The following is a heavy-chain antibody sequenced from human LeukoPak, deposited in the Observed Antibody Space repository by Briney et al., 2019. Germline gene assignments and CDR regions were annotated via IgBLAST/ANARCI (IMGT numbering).Heavy chain of an antibody. D-gene: IGHD6-13*01. CDR1: AGSISTYY. Sequence: SETLSLTCSVSAGSISTYYWTRVRQPPGKGLEWIGYIYYSGSTNYNPSLKSRVTISVDTSKNQFSLKLSSVTAADTAVYYCARGIAAAGDYFDYWGQGTLVTVSS. V-gene: IGHV4-59*01. CDR2: IYYSGST. J-gene: IGHJ4*02. CDR3: ARGIAAAGDYFDY.